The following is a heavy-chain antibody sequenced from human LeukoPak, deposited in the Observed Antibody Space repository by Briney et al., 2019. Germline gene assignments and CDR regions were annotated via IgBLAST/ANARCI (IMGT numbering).Heavy chain of an antibody. CDR3: AREYGSSVTTGDY. Sequence: ASVKVSCKASGYTFTSYYMHWVRHAPAQGLEWMGIINPSGGSTSYAQKFQGRVTMTRDTSTSTVYMELSSLTAEDTAVYYCAREYGSSVTTGDYWGQGILVTVSS. V-gene: IGHV1-46*01. CDR1: GYTFTSYY. CDR2: INPSGGST. D-gene: IGHD4-17*01. J-gene: IGHJ4*02.